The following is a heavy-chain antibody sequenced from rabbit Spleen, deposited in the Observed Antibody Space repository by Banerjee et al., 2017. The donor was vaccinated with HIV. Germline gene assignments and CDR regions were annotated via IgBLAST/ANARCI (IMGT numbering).Heavy chain of an antibody. D-gene: IGHD1-1*01. Sequence: QEQLVESGGGLVKPGASLTLICTASGFSFSSGYDMSWVRQAPGKGLEWIACINIVTGKSVYASWAKGRFTMSRTSSTTVTLQMTSLTAADTATYFCARDLVAVIGWNFNLWGPGTLVTVS. CDR3: ARDLVAVIGWNFNL. J-gene: IGHJ4*01. CDR1: GFSFSSGYD. V-gene: IGHV1S45*01. CDR2: INIVTGKS.